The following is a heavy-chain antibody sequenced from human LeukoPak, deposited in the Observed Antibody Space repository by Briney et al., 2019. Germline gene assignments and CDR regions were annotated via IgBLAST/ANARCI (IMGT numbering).Heavy chain of an antibody. D-gene: IGHD1/OR15-1a*01. CDR2: INHSGST. J-gene: IGHJ5*02. CDR3: ARGLRREHHRRVPRLNWFDP. V-gene: IGHV4-34*01. CDR1: GGSFSGYY. Sequence: SETLSLTCAVYGGSFSGYYWSWIRQPPGKGLEWIGEINHSGSTNYNPSLKSRVTISVDTSKNQFSLKLSSVTAADTAVYYSARGLRREHHRRVPRLNWFDPWGQGTLVTVSS.